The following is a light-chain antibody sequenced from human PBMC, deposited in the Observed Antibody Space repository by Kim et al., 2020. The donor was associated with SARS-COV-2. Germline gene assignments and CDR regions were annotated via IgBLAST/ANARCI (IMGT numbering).Light chain of an antibody. J-gene: IGKJ1*01. CDR1: QSVRGSY. V-gene: IGKV3-20*01. CDR2: GVS. CDR3: QQYGDSPRT. Sequence: EIVLTQSPGTLSLSPGERATLSCRASQSVRGSYLAWSQQKPGQAPRLLIYGVSTRATGIPDRFSGSGSGTDFTLTISRLEPEDFAVYYSQQYGDSPRTFGQGTKVDIK.